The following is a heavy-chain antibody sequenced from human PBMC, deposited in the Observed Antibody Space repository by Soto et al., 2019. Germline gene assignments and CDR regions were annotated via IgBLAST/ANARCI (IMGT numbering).Heavy chain of an antibody. CDR1: GFTFSSYA. V-gene: IGHV3-30-3*01. J-gene: IGHJ6*02. Sequence: GGSLRLSCAASGFTFSSYAMHWVRQAPGKGLEWVAVISYDGSNKYYADSVKGRFTISRDNSKNTLYLQMNSLRAEDTAVYYCARSGPSSSWYRPDYYYYGMDVWGQGTTVTVSS. D-gene: IGHD6-13*01. CDR2: ISYDGSNK. CDR3: ARSGPSSSWYRPDYYYYGMDV.